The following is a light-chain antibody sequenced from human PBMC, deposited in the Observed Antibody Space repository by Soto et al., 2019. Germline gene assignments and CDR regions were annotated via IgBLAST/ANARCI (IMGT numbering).Light chain of an antibody. Sequence: DIQMTQFPSTLSASVGDRVTITCRASQSISNYLAWYQQKSGKAPKFLIYKASILESGVPSRFSGSGSGTEFTLTNTSLQPDDFATYYCQQYMTYPLTFGGGTKVEIK. CDR1: QSISNY. V-gene: IGKV1-5*03. CDR3: QQYMTYPLT. J-gene: IGKJ4*01. CDR2: KAS.